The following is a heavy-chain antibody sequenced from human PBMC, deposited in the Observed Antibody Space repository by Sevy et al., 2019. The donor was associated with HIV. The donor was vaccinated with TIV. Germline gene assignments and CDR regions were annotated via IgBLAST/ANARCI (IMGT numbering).Heavy chain of an antibody. D-gene: IGHD3-22*01. V-gene: IGHV3-66*01. CDR2: IFASSNT. Sequence: GGSLRLSCAVSGITVSSNYMGWVRQAPGKGLQWVSGIFASSNTHLEDSVKGRFSISRDNSKNTLSLQMNSLSAEDTDVYYCARAVEDYSDSSGWDWYFDLWGRGTLVTVSS. CDR3: ARAVEDYSDSSGWDWYFDL. CDR1: GITVSSNY. J-gene: IGHJ2*01.